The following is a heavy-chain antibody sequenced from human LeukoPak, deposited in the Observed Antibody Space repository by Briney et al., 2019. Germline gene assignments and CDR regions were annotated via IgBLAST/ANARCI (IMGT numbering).Heavy chain of an antibody. CDR1: GLTFSNAW. J-gene: IGHJ4*02. V-gene: IGHV3-15*01. Sequence: GGSLRLSCAASGLTFSNAWMSWVRQAPGKGLERVGRIKRKSDGGTTDYAAPVKGRFTISRDDSKNTLYLQMNSLKSEDTAVYYCTTELDIRPNHYWGQGTLVTVSS. CDR2: IKRKSDGGTT. D-gene: IGHD3-22*01. CDR3: TTELDIRPNHY.